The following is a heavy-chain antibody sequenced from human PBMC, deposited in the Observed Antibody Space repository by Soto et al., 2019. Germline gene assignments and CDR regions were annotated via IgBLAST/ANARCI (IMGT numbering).Heavy chain of an antibody. Sequence: PSETLSLTCTVSGGSISSYYWSWIRQPPGKGLEWIGYIYYSGSTNYNPSLKSRVTISVDTSKNQFSLKLSSVTAADTAVYYCARDTVGYCSGGSCDGPGLFDDWGQGTLVPVSS. D-gene: IGHD2-15*01. J-gene: IGHJ4*02. CDR2: IYYSGST. CDR3: ARDTVGYCSGGSCDGPGLFDD. CDR1: GGSISSYY. V-gene: IGHV4-59*01.